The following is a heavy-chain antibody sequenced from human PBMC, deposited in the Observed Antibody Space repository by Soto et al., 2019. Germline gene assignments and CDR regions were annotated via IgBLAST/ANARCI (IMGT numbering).Heavy chain of an antibody. J-gene: IGHJ6*02. V-gene: IGHV3-13*05. CDR3: ARAYLGRLPRREDYYYAMDV. D-gene: IGHD1-26*01. Sequence: EVQLVESGGGSVQPGESLRLSCAASGFSFRDYDMHWVRQRTGKGLEWVSALGAARDPYYVGSVKGRFSVSRDNAQNSLFLQINNLRVDDTAVYFCARAYLGRLPRREDYYYAMDVWGRGTTVTVSS. CDR2: LGAARDP. CDR1: GFSFRDYD.